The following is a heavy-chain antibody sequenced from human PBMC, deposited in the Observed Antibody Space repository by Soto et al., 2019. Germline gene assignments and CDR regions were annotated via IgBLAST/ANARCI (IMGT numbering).Heavy chain of an antibody. J-gene: IGHJ6*02. Sequence: SETLSLTCTVSGGSISSGDYYRSWIRQPPGKGLEWIGYIYYSGSTYYNPSLKSRVTISVDTSKNQFSLKLSSVTAADTAVYYCASGLRGYYYYYGMDVWGQGTTVTVSS. CDR2: IYYSGST. CDR1: GGSISSGDYY. V-gene: IGHV4-30-4*01. CDR3: ASGLRGYYYYYGMDV. D-gene: IGHD4-17*01.